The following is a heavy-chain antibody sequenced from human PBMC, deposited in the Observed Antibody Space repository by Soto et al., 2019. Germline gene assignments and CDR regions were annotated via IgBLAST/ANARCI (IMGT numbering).Heavy chain of an antibody. Sequence: GESLKISCKGSGYSFTSYWITWVRQMPGKGLEWMGRIDPSDSYTNYSPSFEGHVTISVDKSIGTAYLQWGSLKASDTAVYYCARHVGGSYLLFDHWGQGTLVTVSS. D-gene: IGHD1-1*01. CDR1: GYSFTSYW. J-gene: IGHJ4*02. V-gene: IGHV5-10-1*01. CDR3: ARHVGGSYLLFDH. CDR2: IDPSDSYT.